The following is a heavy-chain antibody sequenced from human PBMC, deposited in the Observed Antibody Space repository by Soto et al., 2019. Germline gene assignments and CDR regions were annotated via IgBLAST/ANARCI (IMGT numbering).Heavy chain of an antibody. CDR3: ATSPPSIAAAMRNDY. CDR2: INHSGST. V-gene: IGHV4-34*01. Sequence: SETLSLTCAVYGGSFSGYYWSWIRQPPGKGLEWIGEINHSGSTNYNPSLKSRVTISVDTSKNQFSLKLSSVTAADTAVYYCATSPPSIAAAMRNDYWGQGTLVTVSS. D-gene: IGHD6-13*01. CDR1: GGSFSGYY. J-gene: IGHJ4*02.